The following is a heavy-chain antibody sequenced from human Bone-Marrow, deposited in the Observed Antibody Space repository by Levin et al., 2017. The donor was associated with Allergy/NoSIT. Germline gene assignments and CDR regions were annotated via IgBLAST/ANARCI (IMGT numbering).Heavy chain of an antibody. CDR2: ISFDGSNE. D-gene: IGHD3-3*01. CDR3: ASGRIMDYDFWTRSPSYYFDY. V-gene: IGHV3-30*04. CDR1: GLTFRTYS. J-gene: IGHJ4*02. Sequence: GGSLRLSCEVSGLTFRTYSMHWVRQAPGKGLEWVGFISFDGSNEDYVDSVKGRFTISRDNSKNMVYLQMTNLRIEDTALYYCASGRIMDYDFWTRSPSYYFDYWGQGTLVTVSS.